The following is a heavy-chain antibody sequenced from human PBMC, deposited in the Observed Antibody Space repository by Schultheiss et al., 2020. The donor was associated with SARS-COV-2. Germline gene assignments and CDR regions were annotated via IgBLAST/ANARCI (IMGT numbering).Heavy chain of an antibody. V-gene: IGHV3-48*01. CDR1: GFTFNYYN. CDR2: ISSSSSTI. J-gene: IGHJ5*02. Sequence: GGSLRLSCAASGFTFNYYNMNWVRQAPGKGLEWVSYISSSSSTIYYADSVKGRFTISKDNAKNSLYLQMTSLRAEDTAVYYCARDRDGDGFDPWGQGTLVTVAS. CDR3: ARDRDGDGFDP. D-gene: IGHD4-17*01.